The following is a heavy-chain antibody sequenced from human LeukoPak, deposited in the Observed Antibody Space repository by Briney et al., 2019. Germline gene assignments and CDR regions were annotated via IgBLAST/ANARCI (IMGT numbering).Heavy chain of an antibody. J-gene: IGHJ4*02. CDR1: GGSFSGYY. Sequence: SETLSLTCAVYGGSFSGYYWSWIRQPPGKGLEWIGEINHSGSTNYNPSLKSRVTISVDTSKNQFSLKLSSVTAADTAVYYCAREGSRDGYNGWGQGTLVTVSS. CDR2: INHSGST. D-gene: IGHD5-24*01. V-gene: IGHV4-34*01. CDR3: AREGSRDGYNG.